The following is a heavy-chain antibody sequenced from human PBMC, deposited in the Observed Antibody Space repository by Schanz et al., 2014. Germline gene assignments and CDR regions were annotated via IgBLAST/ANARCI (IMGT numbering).Heavy chain of an antibody. CDR2: FKSNVDGGTT. CDR1: GFTFSTYG. CDR3: TDGSAR. J-gene: IGHJ4*02. D-gene: IGHD3-22*01. Sequence: VQLVESGGGVVQPGRSLRLSCAGSGFTFSTYGMHWVRQAPGKGLEWVGRFKSNVDGGTTDYAAPVKGRFTISRDDSKNTLSLQMNSLKTEDTAVYYCTDGSARWGQGTLVTVSS. V-gene: IGHV3-15*01.